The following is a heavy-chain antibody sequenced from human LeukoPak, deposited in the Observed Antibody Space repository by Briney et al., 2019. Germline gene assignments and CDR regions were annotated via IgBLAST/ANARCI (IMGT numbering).Heavy chain of an antibody. D-gene: IGHD1-26*01. CDR1: GYSFTSYW. Sequence: HGESLKISCKGSGYSFTSYWISWVRQMPGKGLEWMGKIDPSDSYTNYSPSFQGHVTISADKSISTAYLQWSSLKASDTAMYYCARLSGSTANVDYWGQGTLVTVSS. V-gene: IGHV5-10-1*01. CDR3: ARLSGSTANVDY. J-gene: IGHJ4*02. CDR2: IDPSDSYT.